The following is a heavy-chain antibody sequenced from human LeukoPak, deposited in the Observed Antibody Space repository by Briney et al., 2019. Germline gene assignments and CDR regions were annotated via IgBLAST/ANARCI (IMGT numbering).Heavy chain of an antibody. CDR3: ASRPRADIGPLDF. CDR2: ISGSGSRT. J-gene: IGHJ4*02. V-gene: IGHV3-23*01. D-gene: IGHD1-14*01. CDR1: GFTFSDYA. Sequence: GGSLRLSCAASGFTFSDYAMTWVRQAPGNGLEWVSSISGSGSRTYYTESVKGRFTISRDNSKNTLYLQMNSLRADETAIYYCASRPRADIGPLDFWGQGTLVTVSS.